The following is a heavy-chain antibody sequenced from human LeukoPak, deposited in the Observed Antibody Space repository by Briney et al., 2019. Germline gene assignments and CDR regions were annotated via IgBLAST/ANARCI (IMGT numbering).Heavy chain of an antibody. D-gene: IGHD2-21*02. CDR2: INSDGSTT. V-gene: IGHV3-74*01. CDR1: GFTFSNYW. J-gene: IGHJ4*02. CDR3: AKNYCGGDCYLVQVDY. Sequence: HPGGSLRLSCAASGFTFSNYWMHWVRQAPGKGLVWVSRINSDGSTTTYADSVKGRFTISRDNSKNTLYLQMNSLRAEDTAVYYCAKNYCGGDCYLVQVDYWGQGTLVTVSS.